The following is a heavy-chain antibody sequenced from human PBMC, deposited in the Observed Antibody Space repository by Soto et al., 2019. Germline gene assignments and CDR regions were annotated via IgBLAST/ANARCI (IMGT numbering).Heavy chain of an antibody. V-gene: IGHV3-30*18. CDR3: GKRTTVTPWLYLDL. CDR1: RFAFSSYA. J-gene: IGHJ2*01. CDR2: ISYDGGYE. Sequence: QEQLVESGGGVVQPGKSLRLSCAASRFAFSSYAMHWVRQAPGKGLEWLAVISYDGGYENYADSVKGRFTVSRDNSKKSLFPQINRLMPEDTALYYRGKRTTVTPWLYLDLLGQGTLVTVSS. D-gene: IGHD4-17*01.